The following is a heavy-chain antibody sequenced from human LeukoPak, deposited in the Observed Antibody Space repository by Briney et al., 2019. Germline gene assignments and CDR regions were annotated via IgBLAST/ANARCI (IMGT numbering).Heavy chain of an antibody. Sequence: SENLSLTCTVSGGSISSSSYYWGWIRQPPGKGLEWIGSIYYSGSTYYNPSLKSRVTISVDTSKNQFSLKLSSVTAADTAVYYCARVHPITIFGAVIDNNWFDPWGQGTLVTVSS. D-gene: IGHD3-3*01. J-gene: IGHJ5*02. V-gene: IGHV4-39*07. CDR2: IYYSGST. CDR1: GGSISSSSYY. CDR3: ARVHPITIFGAVIDNNWFDP.